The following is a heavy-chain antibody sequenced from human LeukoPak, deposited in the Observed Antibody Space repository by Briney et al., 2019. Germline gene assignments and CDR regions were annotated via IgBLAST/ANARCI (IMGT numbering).Heavy chain of an antibody. D-gene: IGHD6-13*01. J-gene: IGHJ4*02. V-gene: IGHV4-4*07. CDR2: IYTSGST. CDR3: ARGAPKAAGTPAFDY. Sequence: PSETLSLTCTVSGGSISSYYWSWIRQPAGKGLEWIGRIYTSGSTNYNSSLKSRVTMSVDTSKNQFSLKLSSVTAADTAVYYCARGAPKAAGTPAFDYWGQGTLVTVSS. CDR1: GGSISSYY.